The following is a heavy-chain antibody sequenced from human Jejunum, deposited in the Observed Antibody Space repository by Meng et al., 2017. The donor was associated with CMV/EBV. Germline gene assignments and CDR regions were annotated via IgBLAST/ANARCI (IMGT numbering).Heavy chain of an antibody. V-gene: IGHV4-30-4*08. D-gene: IGHD5-24*01. Sequence: GSISSGDYYWSWIRQPPGKGLEWIAYIYYGGSTYYNPSLKSRIDISIDASKNQLSLNLSSVTAADTAVYYCARVGSRDGCNYFDCWGQGTRVTVSS. CDR1: GSISSGDYY. CDR2: IYYGGST. J-gene: IGHJ4*02. CDR3: ARVGSRDGCNYFDC.